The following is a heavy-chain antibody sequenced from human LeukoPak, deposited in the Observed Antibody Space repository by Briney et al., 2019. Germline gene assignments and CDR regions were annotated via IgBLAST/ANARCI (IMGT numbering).Heavy chain of an antibody. D-gene: IGHD6-13*01. CDR2: IYYSGST. V-gene: IGHV4-59*12. Sequence: SETLSLTCTVSGGSISSYYWSWIRQPPGKGLEWIGYIYYSGSTNYNPSLKSRVTISVDTSKNQFSLKLSSVTAADTAVYYCARGWLGSSWRRDAFDIWGQGTMVTVSS. CDR1: GGSISSYY. J-gene: IGHJ3*02. CDR3: ARGWLGSSWRRDAFDI.